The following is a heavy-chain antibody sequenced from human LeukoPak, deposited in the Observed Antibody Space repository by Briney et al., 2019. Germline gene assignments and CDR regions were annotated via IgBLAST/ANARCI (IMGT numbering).Heavy chain of an antibody. CDR3: ARDRGGTFDY. Sequence: GGSLRLSCAASGFTFSSYWMNWVRQAPGKGLVWVSRINSDGSYTTYADSVKGRSTISRDNARNTLYLQMNSPRAEDTAVYYCARDRGGTFDYWGQGTLVTVSS. D-gene: IGHD1-26*01. CDR1: GFTFSSYW. V-gene: IGHV3-74*01. J-gene: IGHJ4*02. CDR2: INSDGSYT.